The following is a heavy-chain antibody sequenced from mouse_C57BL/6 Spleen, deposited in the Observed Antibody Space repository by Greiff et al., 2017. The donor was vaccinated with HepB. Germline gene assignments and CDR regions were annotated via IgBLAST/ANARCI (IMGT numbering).Heavy chain of an antibody. J-gene: IGHJ4*01. CDR2: INPSSGYT. D-gene: IGHD2-1*01. CDR3: ARLRAVDGNLVYYAMDY. Sequence: VQLQQSGAELARPGASVKMSCKASGYTFTSYTMHWVKQRPGQGLEWIGYINPSSGYTKYNQKFKDKATLPADKSSSTAYMQLSSLPSEDSAVYYCARLRAVDGNLVYYAMDYWGQGTAVTVSS. V-gene: IGHV1-4*01. CDR1: GYTFTSYT.